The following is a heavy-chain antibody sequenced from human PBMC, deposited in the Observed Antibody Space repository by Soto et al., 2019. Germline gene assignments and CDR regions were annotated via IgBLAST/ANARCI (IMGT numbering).Heavy chain of an antibody. CDR2: INPNSGGT. CDR3: ARTIDDCSSSSWYWDFDY. V-gene: IGHV1-2*04. Sequence: QVQLVQSGAEVKKPGASVKVSCKASGYTFTGYYMHWVRQAPGQGLEWMGWINPNSGGTNDAQKLQGWVTMTRDRSISPAYMELSSLRSVDTAVYYCARTIDDCSSSSWYWDFDYWGQGSLVTVSS. CDR1: GYTFTGYY. J-gene: IGHJ4*02. D-gene: IGHD2-2*01.